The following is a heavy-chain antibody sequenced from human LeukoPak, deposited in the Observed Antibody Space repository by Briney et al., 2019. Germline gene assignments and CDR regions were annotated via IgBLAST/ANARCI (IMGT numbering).Heavy chain of an antibody. CDR3: ARPYYYDSRIDP. Sequence: SETLSLTCTVSGGSISSGDYYWSWIRQPPGKGLEWIAYMYYSGSTYYHPSLKSRVTMSADTSKNQLSLKLSSVTAADTAVYYCARPYYYDSRIDPWGQGILVTVSS. J-gene: IGHJ5*02. V-gene: IGHV4-30-4*01. CDR1: GGSISSGDYY. CDR2: MYYSGST. D-gene: IGHD3-22*01.